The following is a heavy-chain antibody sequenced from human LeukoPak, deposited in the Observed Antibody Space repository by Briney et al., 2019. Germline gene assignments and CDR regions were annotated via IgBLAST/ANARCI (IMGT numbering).Heavy chain of an antibody. J-gene: IGHJ5*02. Sequence: KSSETLSLTCTVSGGSISSSSYYWGWIRQPPGKGLEWIGSIYYSGSTYYNPSLKSRVTISVDTSKNQFSLKLSSVTAADTAVYYCARHAAETNYYDSSGTYWFDPWGQGTLVTVSS. CDR3: ARHAAETNYYDSSGTYWFDP. CDR2: IYYSGST. CDR1: GGSISSSSYY. V-gene: IGHV4-39*01. D-gene: IGHD3-22*01.